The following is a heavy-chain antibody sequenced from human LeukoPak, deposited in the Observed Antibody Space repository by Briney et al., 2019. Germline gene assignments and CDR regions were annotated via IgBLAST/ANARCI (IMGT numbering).Heavy chain of an antibody. V-gene: IGHV3-21*01. Sequence: GGSLRLSCAASGFTFSSYSMSWVRQAPGKGLEWVSSISSSSSYIYYADSVKGRFTISRDNAKNSLYLQMNSLRAEDTAVYYCARLHILTGYYSFDYWGQGTLVTVSS. CDR1: GFTFSSYS. CDR3: ARLHILTGYYSFDY. D-gene: IGHD3-9*01. J-gene: IGHJ4*02. CDR2: ISSSSSYI.